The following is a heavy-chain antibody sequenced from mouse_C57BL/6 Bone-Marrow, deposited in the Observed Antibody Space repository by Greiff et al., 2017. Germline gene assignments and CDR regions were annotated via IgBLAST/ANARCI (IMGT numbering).Heavy chain of an antibody. Sequence: VQLQQSGTVLARPGASVKMSCKTSGYTFTSYWMHWVKQRPGQGLEWIGAIYPGNSDTSYNQKFKGKAKLTAVTSASTAYMELSSLTNADSAVYYCTRWGAAQATCAMDYWGQGTSVTVSS. D-gene: IGHD3-2*02. CDR3: TRWGAAQATCAMDY. J-gene: IGHJ4*01. V-gene: IGHV1-5*01. CDR1: GYTFTSYW. CDR2: IYPGNSDT.